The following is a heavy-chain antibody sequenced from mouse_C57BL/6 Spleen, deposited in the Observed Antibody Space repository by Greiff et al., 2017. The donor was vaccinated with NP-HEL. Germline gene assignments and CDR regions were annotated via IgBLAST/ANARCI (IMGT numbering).Heavy chain of an antibody. J-gene: IGHJ2*01. CDR2: IHPSDSDT. CDR3: AIYCYGSSLDY. D-gene: IGHD1-1*01. CDR1: GYTFTSYW. V-gene: IGHV1-74*01. Sequence: QVQLQQPGAELVKPGASVKVSCKASGYTFTSYWMHWVKQRPGQGLEWIGRIHPSDSDTNYNQKFKGKATLNVDKSSSTAFMQLSSLASEDYAVYCCAIYCYGSSLDYWGQGTTLTVSS.